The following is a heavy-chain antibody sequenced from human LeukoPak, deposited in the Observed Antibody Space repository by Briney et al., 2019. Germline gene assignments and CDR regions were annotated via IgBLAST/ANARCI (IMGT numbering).Heavy chain of an antibody. CDR1: GFTFSSYA. J-gene: IGHJ4*02. D-gene: IGHD6-13*01. CDR3: ARDLSSSWTTIDY. CDR2: MSYDGSNK. Sequence: GRSLRLSCAASGFTFSSYAMHWVRQAPGKGLEWVAVMSYDGSNKYYADSAKGRFTISRDNSKNTLYLQMNSLRAEDTAVYYCARDLSSSWTTIDYWGQGTLVTVSS. V-gene: IGHV3-30*04.